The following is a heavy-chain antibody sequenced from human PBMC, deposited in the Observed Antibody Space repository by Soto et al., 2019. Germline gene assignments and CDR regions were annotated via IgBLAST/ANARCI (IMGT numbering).Heavy chain of an antibody. CDR1: GFTFSDYY. J-gene: IGHJ6*03. D-gene: IGHD2-2*03. CDR3: ARDGLDIVVVPAASRPYGYYYYYMDV. V-gene: IGHV3-11*01. Sequence: QVQLVESGGGLVKPGGSLRLSCAASGFTFSDYYMSWIRQAPGKGLEWVSYISSSGSTIYYADSVKGRFTISRDNAKNSLYLQMNSLRAEDTAVYYCARDGLDIVVVPAASRPYGYYYYYMDVWGKGTTVTVSS. CDR2: ISSSGSTI.